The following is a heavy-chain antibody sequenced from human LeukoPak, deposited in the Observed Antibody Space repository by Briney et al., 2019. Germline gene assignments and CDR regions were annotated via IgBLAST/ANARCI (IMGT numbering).Heavy chain of an antibody. V-gene: IGHV3-74*01. Sequence: GGSLRPSCAASGFTFKTYWMHWVRQAPGKGLVWVSHSNSDGSNTSYADSVRGRFTISRDNAKNTLYLQMNSLRAEDTAVYYRARDLKGPVNDVFDMWGQGTMVTVSS. J-gene: IGHJ3*02. CDR2: SNSDGSNT. CDR3: ARDLKGPVNDVFDM. CDR1: GFTFKTYW. D-gene: IGHD4-23*01.